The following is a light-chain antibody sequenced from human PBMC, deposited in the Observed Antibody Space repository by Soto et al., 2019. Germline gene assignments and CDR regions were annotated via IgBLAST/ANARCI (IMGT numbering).Light chain of an antibody. CDR1: PGISSY. Sequence: AIRMTQSPSSFSASTGDRVTITCRASPGISSYLAWYQQKPGKAPKLLIYAASTLQSGVPSRFSVSGSGTDFTLTISCLQSEDLATYECQQYYSYPLTFGGGTKVEIK. CDR3: QQYYSYPLT. J-gene: IGKJ4*01. V-gene: IGKV1-8*01. CDR2: AAS.